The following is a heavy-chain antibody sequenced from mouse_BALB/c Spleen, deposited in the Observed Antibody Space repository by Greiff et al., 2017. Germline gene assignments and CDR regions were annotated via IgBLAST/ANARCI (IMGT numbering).Heavy chain of an antibody. J-gene: IGHJ4*01. CDR3: ARRGVWASYAMDY. Sequence: DVKLVESGGDLVKPGGSLKLSCAASGFTFSSYGMSWVRQTPDKRLEWVATISSGGSYTYYPDSVKGRFTISRDNAKNTLYLQMSSLKSEDTAMYYCARRGVWASYAMDYWGQGTSVTVSS. V-gene: IGHV5-6*02. CDR2: ISSGGSYT. CDR1: GFTFSSYG. D-gene: IGHD2-10*02.